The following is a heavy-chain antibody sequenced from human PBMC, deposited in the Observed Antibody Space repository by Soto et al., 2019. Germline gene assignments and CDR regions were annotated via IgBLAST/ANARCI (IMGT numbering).Heavy chain of an antibody. CDR3: ARGGAMGVDY. D-gene: IGHD1-26*01. J-gene: IGHJ4*02. V-gene: IGHV3-74*01. CDR1: GITFNTHW. CDR2: IYFDGITT. Sequence: RRLSCTASGITFNTHWMHWVRRAPGKGLVWVSRIYFDGITTNYADSVKGRLTVSRDNAKNTVYLHVNTLRDEETAVYYCARGGAMGVDYWGKGTLVTVSS.